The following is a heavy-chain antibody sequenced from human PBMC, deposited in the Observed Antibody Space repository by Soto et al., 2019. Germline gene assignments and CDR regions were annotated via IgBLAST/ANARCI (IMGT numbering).Heavy chain of an antibody. CDR1: GASISSSY. J-gene: IGHJ6*02. Sequence: PSETLSLTCTVSGASISSSYWSWIRQPAGKGLECIGRIYTSGSTNYNPSLKSRVSMSVDTSKNQFSLKLTSVTAADTAVYSCAREGRGSGDCMDVWGQGTTVTVSS. CDR3: AREGRGSGDCMDV. V-gene: IGHV4-4*07. CDR2: IYTSGST. D-gene: IGHD2-15*01.